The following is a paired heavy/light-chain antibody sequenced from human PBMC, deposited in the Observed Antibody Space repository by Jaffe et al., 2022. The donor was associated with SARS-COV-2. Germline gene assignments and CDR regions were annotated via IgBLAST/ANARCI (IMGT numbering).Light chain of an antibody. CDR3: QVWDSSIYVV. J-gene: IGLJ2*01. CDR2: RNN. V-gene: IGLV3-9*01. CDR1: NIGNKN. Sequence: SYELTQPLSVSVALGQTARITCGGNNIGNKNVHWYQQKPGQAPVLVIYRNNNRPSGIPEGFSGSNSGNTATLTISRAQAGDEADYYCQVWDSSIYVVFGGGTKLSVL.
Heavy chain of an antibody. D-gene: IGHD3-22*01. CDR1: GFTFSSYA. CDR3: VKKDYDSSAYYFDY. CDR2: ISSNGGST. J-gene: IGHJ4*02. V-gene: IGHV3-64D*09. Sequence: EVQLVESGGGLVQPGGSLRLSCSASGFTFSSYAMHWVRQAPGKGLEYVSAISSNGGSTHYADSVKVRFTISRDNSKNTLYLQMSSLRTEDTAVYYCVKKDYDSSAYYFDYWGQGTLVTVSS.